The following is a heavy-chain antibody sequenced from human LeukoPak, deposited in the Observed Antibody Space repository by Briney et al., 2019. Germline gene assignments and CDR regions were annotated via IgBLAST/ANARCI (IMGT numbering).Heavy chain of an antibody. Sequence: SVTVSCKASGGTFSSYAISWVRQAPGQGLEWMGGIIPIFGTANYAQKFQGRVTITADESTSTAYMELSSLRSEDTAVYYCARAKPPTVKGQYYFDYWGQGTLVTVSS. CDR3: ARAKPPTVKGQYYFDY. J-gene: IGHJ4*02. CDR2: IIPIFGTA. CDR1: GGTFSSYA. D-gene: IGHD4-17*01. V-gene: IGHV1-69*01.